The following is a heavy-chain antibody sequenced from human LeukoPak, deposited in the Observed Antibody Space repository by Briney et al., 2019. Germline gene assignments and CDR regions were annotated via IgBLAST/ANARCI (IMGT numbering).Heavy chain of an antibody. CDR2: MNPNRGDT. J-gene: IGHJ6*03. CDR1: GYTFTRYD. CDR3: ARGLWGDFWSGDYYYYYMDV. D-gene: IGHD3-3*01. Sequence: ASVKVSCKASGYTFTRYDINWVRQAAGQGLEWMGWMNPNRGDTGYAQKFQGRVTITRNTSISTAYMELSSLGSEDTAVYYCARGLWGDFWSGDYYYYYMDVWGKGTTVTVSS. V-gene: IGHV1-8*03.